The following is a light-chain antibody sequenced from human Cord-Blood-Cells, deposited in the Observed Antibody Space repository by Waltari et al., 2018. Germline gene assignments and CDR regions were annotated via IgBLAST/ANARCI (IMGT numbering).Light chain of an antibody. Sequence: AIRITQSPSSLSASTGDRVPITCRASQGISSYLAWYQQKPGKAPKLLIYAASTLQSGVPSRFSGSGSGTDFTLTISCLQSEDFATYYCQQYYSYPMYTFGQGTKLEIK. V-gene: IGKV1-8*01. CDR2: AAS. J-gene: IGKJ2*01. CDR3: QQYYSYPMYT. CDR1: QGISSY.